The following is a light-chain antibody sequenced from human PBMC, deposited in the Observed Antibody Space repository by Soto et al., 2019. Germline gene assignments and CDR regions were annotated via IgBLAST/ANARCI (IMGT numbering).Light chain of an antibody. CDR2: EGS. CDR1: SSDVGSYNL. J-gene: IGLJ1*01. Sequence: QSVLTQPTSVSGSPGQSITISCTGTSSDVGSYNLVSWYQQHPGNAPKLMIYEGSKRPSGVSNRFSGSKSGNTASLTISGLQAEDEADYYCCSYAGSSTYHYVFGTGTKVTVL. CDR3: CSYAGSSTYHYV. V-gene: IGLV2-23*01.